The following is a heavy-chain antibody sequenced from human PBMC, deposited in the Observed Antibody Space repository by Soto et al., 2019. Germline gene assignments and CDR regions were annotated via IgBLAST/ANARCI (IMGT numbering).Heavy chain of an antibody. Sequence: PGESLKISCKGSGYSFTSYWIGWVRQMPGKGLEWMGIIYPGDSDTRYSPSFQGQVTISADKSISTAYLQWSSLRAEDTAVYYCANGGSEDYDFWSGYRNQALYYYYYMDVWGKGTTVTVSS. CDR2: IYPGDSDT. V-gene: IGHV5-51*01. J-gene: IGHJ6*03. CDR1: GYSFTSYW. CDR3: ANGGSEDYDFWSGYRNQALYYYYYMDV. D-gene: IGHD3-3*01.